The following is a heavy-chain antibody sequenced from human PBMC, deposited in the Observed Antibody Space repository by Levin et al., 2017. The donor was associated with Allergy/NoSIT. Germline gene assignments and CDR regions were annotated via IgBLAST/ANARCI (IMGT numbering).Heavy chain of an antibody. CDR2: IYSSGRT. V-gene: IGHV4-61*01. J-gene: IGHJ5*02. D-gene: IGHD3-10*01. CDR1: GGSVSVSSGTYY. CDR3: ARGEYYYGAGNWFDP. Sequence: SETLSLTCTVSGGSVSVSSGTYYWNWIRQPPGKGLEWIGYIYSSGRTKYNPSLKSRVSISVDTSKNQFSLKLSSVTAADTAVYFCARGEYYYGAGNWFDPWGQGTLVTVSS.